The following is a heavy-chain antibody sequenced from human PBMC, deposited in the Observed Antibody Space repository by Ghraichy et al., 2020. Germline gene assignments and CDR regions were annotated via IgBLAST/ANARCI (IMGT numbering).Heavy chain of an antibody. Sequence: GGSLRLSCAASGFSFSDYYMTWIRQAPGKGLEWVSYISPSGTTIYYADSVKGRFTISRDNARNSLYLQMNSLRDEDTAVYHCARDRSNSDFWNGPHGMDVWGQGTTVTVSS. J-gene: IGHJ6*02. CDR2: ISPSGTTI. CDR1: GFSFSDYY. CDR3: ARDRSNSDFWNGPHGMDV. V-gene: IGHV3-11*01. D-gene: IGHD3-3*01.